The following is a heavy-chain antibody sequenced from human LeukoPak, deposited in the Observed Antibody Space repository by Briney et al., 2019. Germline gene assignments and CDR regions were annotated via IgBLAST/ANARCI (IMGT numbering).Heavy chain of an antibody. CDR1: GITFSTYA. Sequence: PGGPLRLSCVASGITFSTYAMSWVRQAAGKGPEWVSSISGSGGSIYFAGSVKGRFAISRDNSKNTVSMQMNSLKAEDTAVYYCAKGGQNFDFWRFDYWGQGSLVTVSS. V-gene: IGHV3-23*01. CDR2: ISGSGGSI. J-gene: IGHJ4*03. CDR3: AKGGQNFDFWRFDY. D-gene: IGHD3-3*01.